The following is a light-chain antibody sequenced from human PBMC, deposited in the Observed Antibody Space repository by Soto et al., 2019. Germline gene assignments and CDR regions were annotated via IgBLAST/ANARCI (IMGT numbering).Light chain of an antibody. CDR2: AAS. Sequence: DIQMTQSPSSLSASVGDRVTITCRASQSISHYLAWYQQKPGKVPKVLIYAASTLQSGVPSRFSGSGSGSGTDFTLTISSLQPDDVATYYCQKYDSAPQTCGGGTKVEIK. V-gene: IGKV1-27*01. J-gene: IGKJ4*01. CDR1: QSISHY. CDR3: QKYDSAPQT.